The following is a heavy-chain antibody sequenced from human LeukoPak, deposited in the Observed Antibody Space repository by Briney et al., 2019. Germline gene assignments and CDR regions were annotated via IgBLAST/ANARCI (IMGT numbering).Heavy chain of an antibody. CDR3: ASTRTGYSSGYFDL. V-gene: IGHV4-4*02. D-gene: IGHD6-19*01. J-gene: IGHJ2*01. Sequence: PSGTLSLTCAVSGGSISSSNWWSWVRQPPGKGLEWIGEIYHSGSTNYNPSLKSRVTISVDTSKNQFSLKLSSVTAADTAVYYCASTRTGYSSGYFDLWGRGTLVTVSS. CDR2: IYHSGST. CDR1: GGSISSSNW.